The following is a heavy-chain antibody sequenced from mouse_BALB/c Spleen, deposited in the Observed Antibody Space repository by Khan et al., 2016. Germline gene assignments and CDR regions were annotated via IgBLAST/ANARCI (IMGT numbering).Heavy chain of an antibody. CDR1: GYTFTNYG. V-gene: IGHV9-3-1*01. CDR3: ARSGDNYDFDY. J-gene: IGHJ2*01. Sequence: QIQLVQSGPELKKPGETVKISCKASGYTFTNYGMNWVKQAPGKGLKWMGWINTYTGEPTYTDDFKGRFAFSLETSASTAYLQIINLKNEDTATYVCARSGDNYDFDYWGQGTTLTVSS. CDR2: INTYTGEP. D-gene: IGHD1-3*01.